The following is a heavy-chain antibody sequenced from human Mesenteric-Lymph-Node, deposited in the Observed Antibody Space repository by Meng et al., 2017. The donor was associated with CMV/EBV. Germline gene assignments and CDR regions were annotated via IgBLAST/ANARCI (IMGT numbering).Heavy chain of an antibody. J-gene: IGHJ5*02. CDR3: ARAEYSSWSANWFDP. CDR2: INHSGST. V-gene: IGHV4-34*01. Sequence: SETLSLTCAVYGGSFSGYYWSWIRQPPGKGLEWIGEINHSGSTNYNPSLKSRVTISVDTSKNQFSLKLSSVTAADTAVYYCARAEYSSWSANWFDPWGQGTLVTVSS. CDR1: GGSFSGYY. D-gene: IGHD6-6*01.